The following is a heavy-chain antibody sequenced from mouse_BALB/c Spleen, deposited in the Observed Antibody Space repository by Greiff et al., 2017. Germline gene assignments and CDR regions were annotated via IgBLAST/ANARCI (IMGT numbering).Heavy chain of an antibody. V-gene: IGHV1-63*01. D-gene: IGHD5-1*01. CDR3: AKWDTSTGFDV. CDR2: IYPGGGYT. CDR1: GYTFTNYW. J-gene: IGHJ1*01. Sequence: QVQLQQSGAELLRPGTSVKISCKASGYTFTNYWLGWVKQRPGHGLEWIGDIYPGGGYTNYNGKFKGKATLTADKSSSTAYMQLSSLTSEDSAVYFCAKWDTSTGFDVWGAGTTVTVSS.